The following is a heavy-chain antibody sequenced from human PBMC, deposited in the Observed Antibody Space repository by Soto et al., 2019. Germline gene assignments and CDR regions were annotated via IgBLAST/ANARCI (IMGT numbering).Heavy chain of an antibody. CDR3: ARGGSSSWAGY. CDR2: IWYDGSNK. CDR1: GFAFSSYG. Sequence: GGSLRLSCAASGFAFSSYGMHWVRQAPGKGLEWVAVIWYDGSNKYYADSGKGRFTISRDNSKNTLYLQMNSLRAEDTAVYYCARGGSSSWAGYWGQGTLVTVSS. V-gene: IGHV3-33*01. J-gene: IGHJ4*02. D-gene: IGHD6-13*01.